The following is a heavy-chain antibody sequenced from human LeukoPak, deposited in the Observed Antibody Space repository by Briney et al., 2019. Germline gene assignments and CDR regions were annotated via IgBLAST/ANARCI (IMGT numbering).Heavy chain of an antibody. J-gene: IGHJ6*02. D-gene: IGHD5-18*01. Sequence: PGGSLRLSCAASGFTFSDYYMSWIRQTPGKGLEWVSYISSSGYTMYYTDSVRGRFTTSRDNARSSLYLQMNSLRAEDTAVYYCARDLGYNYGDGMDVWGQGTTVTVSS. CDR3: ARDLGYNYGDGMDV. CDR2: ISSSGYTM. V-gene: IGHV3-11*01. CDR1: GFTFSDYY.